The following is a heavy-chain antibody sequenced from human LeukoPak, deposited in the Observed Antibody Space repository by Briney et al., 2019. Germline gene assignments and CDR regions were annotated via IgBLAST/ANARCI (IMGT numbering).Heavy chain of an antibody. Sequence: GGSLRLSCAASGFTFSSYWMSWVRQAPGKGLEWVSSISSSSSYIYYADSVKGRFTISRDNAKNSLYLQMNSLRAEDTAVYYCARDSVFGVVINLFDYWGQGTLVTVSS. D-gene: IGHD3-3*01. J-gene: IGHJ4*02. CDR3: ARDSVFGVVINLFDY. CDR2: ISSSSSYI. CDR1: GFTFSSYW. V-gene: IGHV3-21*01.